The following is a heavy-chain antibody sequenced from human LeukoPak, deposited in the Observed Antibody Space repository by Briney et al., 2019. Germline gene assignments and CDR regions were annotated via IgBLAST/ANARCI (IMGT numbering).Heavy chain of an antibody. Sequence: LRLSCAASGFTFSSYAMSWIRQPPGKGLEWIGYIYHSGSTYYNPSLKSRVTISVDRSKNQFSLKLSSVTAADTAVYYCARVSGSSGYWGQGTLVTVSS. CDR2: IYHSGST. CDR1: GFTFSSYA. CDR3: ARVSGSSGY. V-gene: IGHV4-30-2*01. D-gene: IGHD6-6*01. J-gene: IGHJ4*02.